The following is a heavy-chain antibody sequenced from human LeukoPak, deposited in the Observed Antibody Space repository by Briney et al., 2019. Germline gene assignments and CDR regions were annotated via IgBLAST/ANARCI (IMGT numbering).Heavy chain of an antibody. CDR3: ARGGGEGQYDYVWGSYRYYYFEN. V-gene: IGHV4-59*01. D-gene: IGHD3-16*02. Sequence: PSETLSLPCTVPGAPLISAYWTWTRKPPGKGLEGIGIIYVRGGTNYNPSLKGRVTISADTSKKEFSLKLSSVTAADTAVYYCARGGGEGQYDYVWGSYRYYYFENWGQGTLVTVSS. CDR2: IYVRGGT. CDR1: GAPLISAY. J-gene: IGHJ4*02.